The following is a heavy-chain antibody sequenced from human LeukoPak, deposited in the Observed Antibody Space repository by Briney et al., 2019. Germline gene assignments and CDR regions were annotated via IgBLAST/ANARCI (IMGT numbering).Heavy chain of an antibody. CDR3: ARRRYYDSSGYYYHGYFQH. D-gene: IGHD3-22*01. Sequence: SETLSLTCTVSGGSISSYYWSWIRQPPGKGLEWIGYIYYSGSTNYNPSLKSRVTISVDTSKNQFSLKLSSVTAADTAVYYCARRRYYDSSGYYYHGYFQHWGQGTLVTVSS. V-gene: IGHV4-59*12. CDR1: GGSISSYY. CDR2: IYYSGST. J-gene: IGHJ1*01.